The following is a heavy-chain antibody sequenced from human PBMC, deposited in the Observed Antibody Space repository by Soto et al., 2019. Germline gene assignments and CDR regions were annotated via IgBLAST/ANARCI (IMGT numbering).Heavy chain of an antibody. V-gene: IGHV1-69*13. CDR3: ARHDPTVTGGWGGDSNYYYGMDV. D-gene: IGHD4-4*01. CDR1: GGTFSSYA. Sequence: SVKVSCKASGGTFSSYAISWVRQAPGQGLEWMGGIIPIFGTANYAQKFQGRVTITADESTSTAYMELSSLRSEDTAVYYCARHDPTVTGGWGGDSNYYYGMDVWGQGTTVTVSS. J-gene: IGHJ6*02. CDR2: IIPIFGTA.